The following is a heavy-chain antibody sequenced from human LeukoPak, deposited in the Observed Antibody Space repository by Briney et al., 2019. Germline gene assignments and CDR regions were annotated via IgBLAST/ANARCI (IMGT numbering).Heavy chain of an antibody. V-gene: IGHV3-30*02. CDR2: IRSDGHNK. Sequence: PGGSLRLSCAASKFTFSTYGMHWVRQAPGKGLQWVAFIRSDGHNKYYTDSVNGRFIISRDNSMNTLYLQMNSLRAEDTAIYYCAKEVLSRSNLAFYYMDVWGIGTTVTVSS. CDR1: KFTFSTYG. D-gene: IGHD2-8*01. J-gene: IGHJ6*03. CDR3: AKEVLSRSNLAFYYMDV.